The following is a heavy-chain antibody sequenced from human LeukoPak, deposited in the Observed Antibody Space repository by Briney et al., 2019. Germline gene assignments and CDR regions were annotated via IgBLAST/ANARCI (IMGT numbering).Heavy chain of an antibody. Sequence: SGGSLRLSCAASGFTFSSYAMSWVRQAPGKGLEWVSAISGSGGSTYYADSVKGRFTISRDNSKNTLYLQMNSLRSEDTAVYYCARETPPRITMVRGVFDAFDIWGQGTMVTVSS. CDR3: ARETPPRITMVRGVFDAFDI. CDR1: GFTFSSYA. J-gene: IGHJ3*02. CDR2: ISGSGGST. D-gene: IGHD3-10*01. V-gene: IGHV3-23*01.